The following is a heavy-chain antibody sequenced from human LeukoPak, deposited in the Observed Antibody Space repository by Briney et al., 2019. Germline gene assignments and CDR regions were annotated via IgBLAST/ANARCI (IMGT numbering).Heavy chain of an antibody. CDR1: EFTFSSYS. CDR3: ARTGLGMYSFDS. Sequence: GGSLRLSCAASEFTFSSYSMNWVRQAAGKGLEWVSYITGSSSTINYADSVKGRFTISRDKAKNSLYLQMNSLRAEDTAVYYCARTGLGMYSFDSWGQGTLVTVSS. D-gene: IGHD3/OR15-3a*01. CDR2: ITGSSSTI. V-gene: IGHV3-48*01. J-gene: IGHJ4*02.